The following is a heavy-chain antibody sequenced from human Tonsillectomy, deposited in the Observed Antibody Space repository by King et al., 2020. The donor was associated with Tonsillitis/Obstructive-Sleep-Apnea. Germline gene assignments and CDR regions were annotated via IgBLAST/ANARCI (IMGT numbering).Heavy chain of an antibody. V-gene: IGHV4-39*01. Sequence: QLQESGPGLVKPSETLSLTCTVSGGSISSSSYYWGWIRQPPGKGLEWIGSIYYSGSTYYNPSLKSRVTISVDTSKNQFSLKLSSVTAADTAVYYCAAPRNYDLWSGYFYYYYYGMDVWGQGTTVTVSS. J-gene: IGHJ6*02. CDR2: IYYSGST. D-gene: IGHD3-3*01. CDR1: GGSISSSSYY. CDR3: AAPRNYDLWSGYFYYYYYGMDV.